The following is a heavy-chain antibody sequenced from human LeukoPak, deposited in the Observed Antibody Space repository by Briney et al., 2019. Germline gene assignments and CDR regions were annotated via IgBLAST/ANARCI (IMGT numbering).Heavy chain of an antibody. D-gene: IGHD1/OR15-1a*01. V-gene: IGHV4-31*03. CDR2: IYYSGST. J-gene: IGHJ6*03. CDR3: ATAPRITGTTRPGTPPYYYMDV. CDR1: GGSISSGGYY. Sequence: SQTLSLTCTVSGGSISSGGYYWSWIRQHPGKGLEWIGYIYYSGSTYYNPSLKSRVTISVDTSKNQFSLKLSSVTAADTAVYYCATAPRITGTTRPGTPPYYYMDVWGKGTTVTVSS.